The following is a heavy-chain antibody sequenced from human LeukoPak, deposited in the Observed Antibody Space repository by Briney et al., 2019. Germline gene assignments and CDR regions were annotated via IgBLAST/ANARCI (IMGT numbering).Heavy chain of an antibody. D-gene: IGHD3-22*01. V-gene: IGHV4-4*07. CDR2: IYTSGST. CDR1: GGSISSYY. J-gene: IGHJ3*02. Sequence: SETLSLTCTVSGGSISSYYWSWIRQPAGKGLEWIGRIYTSGSTNYNPSLKSRVTMSVDTSKNQFSLKLSSVTAADTAVYYCAREDVYYYDSSGYSNFDIWGQGTMVTVSS. CDR3: AREDVYYYDSSGYSNFDI.